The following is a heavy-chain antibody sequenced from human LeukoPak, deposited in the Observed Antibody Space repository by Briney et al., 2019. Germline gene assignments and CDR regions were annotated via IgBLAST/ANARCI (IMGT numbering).Heavy chain of an antibody. CDR1: GGSFSDYF. D-gene: IGHD2-21*02. CDR2: IDDGGNT. Sequence: PSETLSFTCSVYGGSFSDYFWSWLRQSPGKGLEWIGEIDDGGNTNYNPSLMSRVIVSMEKSKKQFSLVMRSVAAADTAAYYCARFSRITWGDWGDAFDIWGQGTTVIVSS. J-gene: IGHJ3*02. CDR3: ARFSRITWGDWGDAFDI. V-gene: IGHV4-34*01.